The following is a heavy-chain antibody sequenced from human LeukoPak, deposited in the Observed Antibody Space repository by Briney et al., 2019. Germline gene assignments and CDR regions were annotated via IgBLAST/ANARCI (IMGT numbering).Heavy chain of an antibody. J-gene: IGHJ4*02. D-gene: IGHD2-8*01. V-gene: IGHV4-39*07. Sequence: PSETLSLTCTVSGGSISSSSYYWGWIRQPPGKGLEWIGSIYYSGSTYYNPSLKSRVTISVDTSKNQFSLKLSSVTAADTAVYYCASIVLMVYAPQTIDYWGQGTLVTVSS. CDR2: IYYSGST. CDR3: ASIVLMVYAPQTIDY. CDR1: GGSISSSSYY.